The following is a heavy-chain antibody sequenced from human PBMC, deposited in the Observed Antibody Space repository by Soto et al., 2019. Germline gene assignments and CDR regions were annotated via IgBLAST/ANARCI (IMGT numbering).Heavy chain of an antibody. Sequence: SETLSLTCTVSGGSISSYYWSWIRQPPGKGLEWIGYIYYSGSTNYNPSLKSRVTISVDTSKNQFSLKLSSVTAADTAVYYCARGVGKLQYYFDYWGQGTLVTVSS. V-gene: IGHV4-59*01. CDR2: IYYSGST. CDR3: ARGVGKLQYYFDY. J-gene: IGHJ4*02. D-gene: IGHD3-10*01. CDR1: GGSISSYY.